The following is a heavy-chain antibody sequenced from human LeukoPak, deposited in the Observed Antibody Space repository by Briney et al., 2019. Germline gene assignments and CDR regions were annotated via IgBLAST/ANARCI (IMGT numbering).Heavy chain of an antibody. D-gene: IGHD6-19*01. CDR1: VGSISSYY. CDR3: ARGYSSGWTFDY. J-gene: IGHJ4*02. V-gene: IGHV4-4*07. CDR2: IYTSGTN. Sequence: SGTPSLTRTVSVGSISSYYWSSIRQPAGQGLEWIGSIYTSGTNNNPSSLRSEVTMPVDTSNNQFSLKLSSVAAADTALYYCARGYSSGWTFDYWGQGTLVTVSS.